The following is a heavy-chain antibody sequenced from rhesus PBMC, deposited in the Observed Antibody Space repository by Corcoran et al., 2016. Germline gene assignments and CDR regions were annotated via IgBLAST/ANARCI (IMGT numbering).Heavy chain of an antibody. V-gene: IGHV7-114*01. CDR1: GHNFTNYG. CDR2: INTDTGNP. Sequence: QVQLVQSGAEVKQPGASVKVSRNASGHNFTNYGMNWVRQAQGQRLEWRGWINTDTGNPPYAQGFKERFTFSMDTSISTAYLQISSLKAEDTAVYYCARQGGSNLDFDYWGQGVLVAVSS. CDR3: ARQGGSNLDFDY. D-gene: IGHD6-19*01. J-gene: IGHJ4*01.